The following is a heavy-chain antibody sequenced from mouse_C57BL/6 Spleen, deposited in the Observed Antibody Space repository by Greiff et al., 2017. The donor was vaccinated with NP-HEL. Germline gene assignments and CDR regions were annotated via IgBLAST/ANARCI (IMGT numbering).Heavy chain of an antibody. CDR2: IDPSDSET. J-gene: IGHJ3*01. CDR1: GYTFTSYW. V-gene: IGHV1-52*01. Sequence: VKQSCKASGYTFTSYWMHWVKQRPIQGLEWIGNIDPSDSETHYNQKFKDKATLTVDKSSSTAYMQLSSLTSEDSAVYYCARGNDGYPTWFAYWGQGTLVTVSA. D-gene: IGHD2-3*01. CDR3: ARGNDGYPTWFAY.